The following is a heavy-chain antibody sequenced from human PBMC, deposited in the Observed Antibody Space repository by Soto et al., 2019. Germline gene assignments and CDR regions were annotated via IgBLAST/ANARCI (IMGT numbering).Heavy chain of an antibody. V-gene: IGHV1-69*13. J-gene: IGHJ3*02. Sequence: SVKVSCKASGGTFSSYAISWVRQAPGQGLEWMGGIIPIFGTANYAQKFQGGVTITADESTSTAYMELSSLRSEDTAVYYCARSRIVVVVAATYDAFDIWGQGTMVTVSS. CDR2: IIPIFGTA. CDR3: ARSRIVVVVAATYDAFDI. CDR1: GGTFSSYA. D-gene: IGHD2-15*01.